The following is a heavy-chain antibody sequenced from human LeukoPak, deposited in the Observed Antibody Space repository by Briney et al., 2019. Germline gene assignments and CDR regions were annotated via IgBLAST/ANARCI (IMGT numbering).Heavy chain of an antibody. Sequence: PGESLRLSCAASGFTFNSYWMHWVRQAPGKGLVWVSRINSDGSGTSDADFVKGRFTISRDNSENTLYLQMNSLRAEDTAMYYCARDRLTNDAFDIWGQGTMVTVSS. J-gene: IGHJ3*02. CDR1: GFTFNSYW. CDR3: ARDRLTNDAFDI. D-gene: IGHD2-8*01. CDR2: INSDGSGT. V-gene: IGHV3-74*01.